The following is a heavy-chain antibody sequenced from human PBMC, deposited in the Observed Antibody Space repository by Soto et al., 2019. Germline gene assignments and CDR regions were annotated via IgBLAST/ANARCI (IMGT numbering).Heavy chain of an antibody. CDR1: GDSISSNY. Sequence: QVQLQESGPGLVKPSETLSLTCTVSGDSISSNYWSWIRQPPGKGLEWIGYFHYSANTNYNPSLNSRVIISVGPSKNQFFLKLTSVTATDTAVYYCAKTKEGGFDPWGQGILVTVSS. V-gene: IGHV4-59*01. CDR3: AKTKEGGFDP. CDR2: FHYSANT. J-gene: IGHJ5*02. D-gene: IGHD3-16*01.